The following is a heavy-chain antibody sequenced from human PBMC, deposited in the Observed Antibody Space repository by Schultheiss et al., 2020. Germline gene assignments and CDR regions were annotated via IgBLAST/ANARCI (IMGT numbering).Heavy chain of an antibody. V-gene: IGHV3-21*01. CDR3: ARALLYCSSTSCYSAAFDI. CDR1: GFTFSSYS. Sequence: GESLKISCAASGFTFSSYSMNWVRQAPGKGLEWVSSISSSSSYIYYADSVKGRFTISRDNAKNSLYLQMNSLRAEDTAVYYCARALLYCSSTSCYSAAFDIWGQGTMVTVSS. J-gene: IGHJ3*02. CDR2: ISSSSSYI. D-gene: IGHD2-2*01.